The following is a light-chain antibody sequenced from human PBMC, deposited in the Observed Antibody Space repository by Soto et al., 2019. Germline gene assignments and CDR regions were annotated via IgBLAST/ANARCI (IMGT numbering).Light chain of an antibody. CDR3: QSYESSLSGWI. CDR2: GNS. CDR1: SSNIGAGYD. J-gene: IGLJ2*01. V-gene: IGLV1-40*01. Sequence: QAVVTQPPSVSGAPGQRVTISCTGSSSNIGAGYDVHWYQQLPGTAPKLLIYGNSNRPSGVPDRFSASKSGTSASLAISGLQAEDEADYYCQSYESSLSGWIFGGGTKLTVL.